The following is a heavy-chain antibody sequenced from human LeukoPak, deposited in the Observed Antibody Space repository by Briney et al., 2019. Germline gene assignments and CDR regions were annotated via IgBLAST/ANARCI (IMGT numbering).Heavy chain of an antibody. CDR2: IYPGDSDT. CDR3: ARRGTGIAVADYYFDY. D-gene: IGHD6-19*01. Sequence: GESLQISCQGSGYVFTSYWIGWVRPVPGKGLEWMGIIYPGDSDTRYSPSFQGQVTISADKSISTAYLQWSSLKAADTAMYYCARRGTGIAVADYYFDYWGQGTLVTVSS. J-gene: IGHJ4*02. CDR1: GYVFTSYW. V-gene: IGHV5-51*01.